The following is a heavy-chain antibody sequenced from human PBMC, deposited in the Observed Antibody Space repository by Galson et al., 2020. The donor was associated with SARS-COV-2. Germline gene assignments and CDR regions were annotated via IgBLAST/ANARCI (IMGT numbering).Heavy chain of an antibody. CDR3: AKDKRDLLDAFDI. CDR2: INGAGGTT. V-gene: IGHV3-23*01. D-gene: IGHD1-26*01. J-gene: IGHJ3*02. Sequence: GESLKISCVASGFTFSRYAMSWVRQAPGKGLEWVSSINGAGGTTYYADSVRGRFSISRDNSKNTLYVRMNSLRAEDTAVYYCAKDKRDLLDAFDIWGQGTMVTVSS. CDR1: GFTFSRYA.